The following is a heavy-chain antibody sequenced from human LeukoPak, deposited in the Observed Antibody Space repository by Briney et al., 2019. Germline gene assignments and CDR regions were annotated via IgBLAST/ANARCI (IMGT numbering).Heavy chain of an antibody. V-gene: IGHV3-53*01. Sequence: GGSLRLSCAASGFSVSTHFMSWVRQAPGKGLEWVSVIYSDGSTYYADSVKGRFTISRDNSKNTLNLQMNSLRVADTAVYYCARSSSGWHDYWGQGTLVTVSS. D-gene: IGHD6-19*01. CDR1: GFSVSTHF. CDR2: IYSDGST. CDR3: ARSSSGWHDY. J-gene: IGHJ4*02.